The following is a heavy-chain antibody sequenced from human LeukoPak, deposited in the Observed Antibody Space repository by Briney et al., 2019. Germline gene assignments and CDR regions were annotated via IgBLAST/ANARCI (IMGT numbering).Heavy chain of an antibody. CDR2: IDPSDSYT. CDR1: GYSFTSYW. CDR3: ARPSGYSSGWDAFDI. Sequence: GESLKISCKGSGYSFTSYWISWVRQMPGKGLDWMGRIDPSDSYTNYSPSFQGHVTISADKSISTAYLQWSSLKASDTAMYYCARPSGYSSGWDAFDIWGQGTMVTVSS. J-gene: IGHJ3*02. D-gene: IGHD6-19*01. V-gene: IGHV5-10-1*01.